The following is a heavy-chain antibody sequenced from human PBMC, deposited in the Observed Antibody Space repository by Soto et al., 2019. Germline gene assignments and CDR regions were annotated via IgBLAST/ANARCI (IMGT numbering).Heavy chain of an antibody. CDR2: INGDGSTT. V-gene: IGHV3-74*01. D-gene: IGHD3-22*01. J-gene: IGHJ4*02. Sequence: PGGSLRLSCAASGFTVNSNYMSWVRQAPGKGLEWVSRINGDGSTTTYADSVKGRFIISRDNAKNMLYLQMNSLTAEDTAVYYCARPRYDGSGTPFDHWGQGTLVTVSS. CDR3: ARPRYDGSGTPFDH. CDR1: GFTVNSNY.